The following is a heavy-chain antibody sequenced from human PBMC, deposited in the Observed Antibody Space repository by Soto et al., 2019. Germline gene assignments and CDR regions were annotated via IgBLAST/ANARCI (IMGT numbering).Heavy chain of an antibody. Sequence: GGSLRLSCAASGFTLSSYSMNWVRQAPGKGLDWVAYISRTSSAIYYADSVKGRFTISRDNANNSLFLRMNSLRDEDTAVYYCARDGGYSGYDIDYWGLGTLVTVSS. CDR3: ARDGGYSGYDIDY. CDR2: ISRTSSAI. V-gene: IGHV3-48*02. D-gene: IGHD5-12*01. CDR1: GFTLSSYS. J-gene: IGHJ4*02.